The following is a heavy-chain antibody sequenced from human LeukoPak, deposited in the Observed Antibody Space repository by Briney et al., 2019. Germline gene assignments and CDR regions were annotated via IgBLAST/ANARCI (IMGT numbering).Heavy chain of an antibody. V-gene: IGHV4-39*07. Sequence: SETLSLTCTVSGGSISSSSYYWGWIRQPPGKGLEWIGSIYYSGSTYYNPSLKSRVAISVGTTKNQFSLKLRSVTAADTAVYYCARTLYPWNFDFWGQGILVSVSS. CDR3: ARTLYPWNFDF. CDR2: IYYSGST. D-gene: IGHD2-2*02. J-gene: IGHJ4*02. CDR1: GGSISSSSYY.